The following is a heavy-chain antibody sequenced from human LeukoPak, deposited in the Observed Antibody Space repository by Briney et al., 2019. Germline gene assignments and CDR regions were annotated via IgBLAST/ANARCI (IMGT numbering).Heavy chain of an antibody. J-gene: IGHJ6*03. V-gene: IGHV4-59*01. CDR1: GGSISNYY. Sequence: SETLSLTCTVPGGSISNYYWNWIREPPGEGRGWMWFIYCSGTTNCSPSLKSRVTISVHTSKNQFSLKLSSVTAADTAVYYCARETSQKGAHYMDVWGKGTTVTISS. D-gene: IGHD3-16*01. CDR2: IYCSGTT. CDR3: ARETSQKGAHYMDV.